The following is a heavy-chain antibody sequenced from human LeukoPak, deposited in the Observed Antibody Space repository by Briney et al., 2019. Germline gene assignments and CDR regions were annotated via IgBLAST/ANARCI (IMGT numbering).Heavy chain of an antibody. V-gene: IGHV4-34*01. CDR2: INHSGST. CDR1: GGSFSGYY. J-gene: IGHJ4*02. Sequence: SETLPLTCAVYGGSFSGYYWSWIRQPPGKGLEWIGEINHSGSTNYNLSLKSRVTISVDTSKNQFSLKLSSVTAADTTVYYCARGVRWLRFGYFDYWGQGTLVTVSS. CDR3: ARGVRWLRFGYFDY. D-gene: IGHD5-12*01.